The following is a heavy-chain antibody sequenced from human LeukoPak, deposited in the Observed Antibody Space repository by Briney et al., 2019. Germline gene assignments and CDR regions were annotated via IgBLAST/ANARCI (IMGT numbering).Heavy chain of an antibody. D-gene: IGHD3-3*01. CDR1: GVIFTNYI. CDR2: IKHDGSEK. V-gene: IGHV3-7*01. J-gene: IGHJ4*02. CDR3: ATDRGWRTSGYYLYYFEY. Sequence: QSGGSLRLSCAASGVIFTNYIVSWVRQAPWKGLEWVASIKHDGSEKYYVDSVRGRFTISGDNTMNSLYLQMSSLRAEDTAVYYCATDRGWRTSGYYLYYFEYWGQGTLVTYSS.